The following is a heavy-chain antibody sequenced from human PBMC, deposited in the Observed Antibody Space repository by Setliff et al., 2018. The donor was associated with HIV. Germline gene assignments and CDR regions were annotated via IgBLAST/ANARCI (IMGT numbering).Heavy chain of an antibody. CDR2: MYHTGST. CDR1: GYSISSGCY. Sequence: PSETLSLTCAVSGYSISSGCYWGWIRQPPGKGLEWIGGMYHTGSTYYSPSLNSRFTISVDTSKNQFSLKLRSVTAADTAVYYCARQPLYNDYDWRSYYFDYWGQGSLGTV. D-gene: IGHD5-12*01. CDR3: ARQPLYNDYDWRSYYFDY. J-gene: IGHJ4*02. V-gene: IGHV4-38-2*01.